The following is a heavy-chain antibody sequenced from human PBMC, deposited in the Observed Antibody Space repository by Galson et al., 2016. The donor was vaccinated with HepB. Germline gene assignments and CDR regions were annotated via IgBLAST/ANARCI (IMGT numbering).Heavy chain of an antibody. D-gene: IGHD6-13*01. Sequence: SLRLSCAASGFTFSTHWMHWVRQGPGKGLVWVSRIYNDGSGTSYADSVRGRFTISRDNAKNTLYLQMNSLRAEDTAVYYCARKLAGAGRWGMDVWGQGTTVTVS. J-gene: IGHJ6*02. CDR3: ARKLAGAGRWGMDV. CDR1: GFTFSTHW. CDR2: IYNDGSGT. V-gene: IGHV3-74*01.